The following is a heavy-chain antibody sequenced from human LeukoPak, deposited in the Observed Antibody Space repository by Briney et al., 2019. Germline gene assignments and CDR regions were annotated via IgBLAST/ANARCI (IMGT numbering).Heavy chain of an antibody. Sequence: GASVKVSCKASGYTFTDYYMHWVQQAPGKGLEWMGRVDPEDGETIYAEKFQGRVTITADTSTDTAYMELSSLRSEDTAVYYCATAEWELPPSDWFDPWGQGTLVTVSS. CDR2: VDPEDGET. V-gene: IGHV1-69-2*01. D-gene: IGHD1-26*01. J-gene: IGHJ5*02. CDR1: GYTFTDYY. CDR3: ATAEWELPPSDWFDP.